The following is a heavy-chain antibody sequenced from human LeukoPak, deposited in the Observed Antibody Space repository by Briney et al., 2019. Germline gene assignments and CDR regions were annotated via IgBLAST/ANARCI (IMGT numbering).Heavy chain of an antibody. CDR2: IRYDGSNK. CDR1: GFTFSSYG. J-gene: IGHJ4*02. V-gene: IGHV3-30*02. Sequence: GGSLRLSCAAPGFTFSSYGMHWVRQAPGKGLEWVAFIRYDGSNKYYADSVKGRFTISRDNSKNTLYLQMNSLRADDTAVYYCARLSYDSGTHYTCYEYWGQGTLVTVSS. D-gene: IGHD3-10*01. CDR3: ARLSYDSGTHYTCYEY.